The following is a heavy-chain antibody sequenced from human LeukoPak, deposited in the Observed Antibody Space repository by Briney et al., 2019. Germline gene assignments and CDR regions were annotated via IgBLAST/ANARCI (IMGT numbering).Heavy chain of an antibody. CDR2: IYDRGPA. CDR3: ARLWYYDSSGYDAFDI. J-gene: IGHJ3*02. Sequence: SETLSLTCTVSGGAITSGGYSWNWIRQPPGKGLEWIGCIYDRGPAYYNPSLKSRFTISVDRPKNQFSLKLSSVTAADTAVYYCARLWYYDSSGYDAFDIWGQGTMVTVSS. CDR1: GGAITSGGYS. D-gene: IGHD3-22*01. V-gene: IGHV4-30-2*01.